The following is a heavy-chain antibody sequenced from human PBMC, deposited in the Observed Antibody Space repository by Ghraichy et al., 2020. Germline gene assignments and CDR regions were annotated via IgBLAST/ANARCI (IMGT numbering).Heavy chain of an antibody. CDR2: LFYSGST. V-gene: IGHV4-39*01. J-gene: IGHJ6*03. D-gene: IGHD2-2*01. CDR1: GGSISSSSYY. CDR3: ARHRFCTSTSCYPNDYYYYMDV. Sequence: SETLSLTCTVSGGSISSSSYYWGWIRQPPGKGLEWIGSLFYSGSTVYNPSLKSRVTISVDTSKNQFSLILSPVTAADTTDYYCARHRFCTSTSCYPNDYYYYMDVWGKGTTVTVSS.